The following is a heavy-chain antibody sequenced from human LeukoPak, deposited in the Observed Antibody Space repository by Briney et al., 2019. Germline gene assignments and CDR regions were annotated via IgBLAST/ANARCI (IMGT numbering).Heavy chain of an antibody. Sequence: ASVKVSCKASGGTFSSYAISWVRQAPGQGLEWMGGIIPIFGTANYAQKFQGRVTITADESTSTAYMELSSLRSEDTAVYYCARALWSGNHLTHYYYYGMDVWGQGTTVTVSS. D-gene: IGHD3-3*01. V-gene: IGHV1-69*13. CDR3: ARALWSGNHLTHYYYYGMDV. J-gene: IGHJ6*02. CDR1: GGTFSSYA. CDR2: IIPIFGTA.